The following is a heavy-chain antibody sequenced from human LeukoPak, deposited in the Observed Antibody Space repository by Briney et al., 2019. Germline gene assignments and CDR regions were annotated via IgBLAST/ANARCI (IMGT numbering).Heavy chain of an antibody. CDR2: ISSSGGST. V-gene: IGHV3-64*01. D-gene: IGHD3-22*01. CDR3: ARGKYDSSGYPLLGFDY. Sequence: GGSLRLSCAASGFTFSSHAMHWVRQAPGKGLEYVSAISSSGGSTYYANSVKGRFTISRDNSKNTLFLQMGSLRAEDTAVYYCARGKYDSSGYPLLGFDYWGQGTLVTVSS. CDR1: GFTFSSHA. J-gene: IGHJ4*02.